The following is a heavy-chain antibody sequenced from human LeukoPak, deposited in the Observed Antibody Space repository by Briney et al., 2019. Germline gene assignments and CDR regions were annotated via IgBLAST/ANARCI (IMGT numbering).Heavy chain of an antibody. CDR2: ISDDGRRK. CDR1: GFSFISYG. D-gene: IGHD4-17*01. Sequence: GGSLRPSCAASGFSFISYGMHWVRQAPGKGLEGVGVISDDGRRKDYADSVKGRFTISRDNSKDTLYLQMNSLRAEDTAVYYCAKRPSDYGDYVSYFDYWGQGTLVTVSS. V-gene: IGHV3-30*18. CDR3: AKRPSDYGDYVSYFDY. J-gene: IGHJ4*02.